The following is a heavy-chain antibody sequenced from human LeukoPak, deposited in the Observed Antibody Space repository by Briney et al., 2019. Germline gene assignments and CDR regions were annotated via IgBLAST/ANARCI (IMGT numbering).Heavy chain of an antibody. CDR2: ISWNSGSI. CDR3: EKGRYYYDSSGDFDY. D-gene: IGHD3-22*01. CDR1: GFTFYDYA. J-gene: IGHJ4*02. Sequence: GGSLRLSCAASGFTFYDYAMHWVRQAPGKGLEWVSGISWNSGSIGYADSVKGRFTISRDNAKNSLYLQMNSLRAEDTALYYCEKGRYYYDSSGDFDYGGQGTLVTVSS. V-gene: IGHV3-9*01.